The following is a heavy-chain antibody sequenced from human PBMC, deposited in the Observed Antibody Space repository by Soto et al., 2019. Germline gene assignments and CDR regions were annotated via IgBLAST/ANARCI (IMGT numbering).Heavy chain of an antibody. CDR1: GFTFSSYS. V-gene: IGHV3-21*01. D-gene: IGHD2-2*03. CDR2: ISSSSSYI. J-gene: IGHJ3*02. CDR3: ARWIGYCSSTSCPGAFDI. Sequence: PGGSLRLSCAASGFTFSSYSMNWVRQAPGKGLEWVSSISSSSSYIYYADSVKGRFTISRDNAKNSLYLQMNSLRAEDTAVYYCARWIGYCSSTSCPGAFDIWGQGTMVTVSS.